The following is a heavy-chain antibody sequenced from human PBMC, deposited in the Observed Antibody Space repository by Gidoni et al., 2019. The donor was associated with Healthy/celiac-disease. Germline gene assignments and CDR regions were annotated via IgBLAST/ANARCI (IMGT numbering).Heavy chain of an antibody. CDR3: ARLVEGVVPAASNWFDP. J-gene: IGHJ5*02. CDR1: GGSFSGYY. D-gene: IGHD2-2*01. CDR2: INHSGST. V-gene: IGHV4-34*01. Sequence: QVQLQQWGAGLLKPSETLSLTCAVYGGSFSGYYWSWIRQPPGKGLEWIGEINHSGSTNYNPSLKSRVTISVDTSKNQFSLKLSSVTAADTAVYYCARLVEGVVPAASNWFDPWGQGTLVTVSS.